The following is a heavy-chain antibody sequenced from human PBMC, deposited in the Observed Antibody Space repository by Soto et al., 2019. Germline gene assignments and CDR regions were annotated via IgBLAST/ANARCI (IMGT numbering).Heavy chain of an antibody. CDR1: GFTFSSYC. CDR3: ERDFKAYYGYNIFEY. CDR2: ISGSGDST. V-gene: IGHV3-23*01. D-gene: IGHD3-3*01. Sequence: GGSLRLSCAASGFTFSSYCMSWVRQAPGKGLEWVSAISGSGDSTYNTDSLKGRFIVSRDNSKNTLYLQMNSLRAEDTAVYYCERDFKAYYGYNIFEYWGRGTSVTVYS. J-gene: IGHJ4*02.